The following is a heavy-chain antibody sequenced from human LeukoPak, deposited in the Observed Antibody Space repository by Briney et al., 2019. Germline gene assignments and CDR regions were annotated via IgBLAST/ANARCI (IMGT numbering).Heavy chain of an antibody. V-gene: IGHV3-7*05. Sequence: GGSLRLSCAASGFTFSSYWMTWVRRGPGKGLEWVATIDQVGSEKYYVDSVKGRFTISRDNAKNSLYLQMNSLRAEDTAVYYCVRDALGYCSGGRCYSPFDFWGQGTLVTVSS. CDR2: IDQVGSEK. CDR1: GFTFSSYW. J-gene: IGHJ4*02. CDR3: VRDALGYCSGGRCYSPFDF. D-gene: IGHD2-15*01.